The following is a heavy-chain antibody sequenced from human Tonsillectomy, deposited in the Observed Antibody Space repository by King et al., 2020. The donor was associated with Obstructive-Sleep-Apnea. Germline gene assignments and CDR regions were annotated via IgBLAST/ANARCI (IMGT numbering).Heavy chain of an antibody. CDR1: GYTFTNFD. D-gene: IGHD2-15*01. Sequence: VQLVESGAEVKKPGALVKVSCKASGYTFTNFDIDWVRPATGQGLEWMGCMNPNSGNTGSAHKFQGRVTMTRNNSITTAYMALSSLRSDATAVYYCTKRRGAGGSDYWGQGSLVTVSS. CDR2: MNPNSGNT. V-gene: IGHV1-8*01. J-gene: IGHJ4*02. CDR3: TKRRGAGGSDY.